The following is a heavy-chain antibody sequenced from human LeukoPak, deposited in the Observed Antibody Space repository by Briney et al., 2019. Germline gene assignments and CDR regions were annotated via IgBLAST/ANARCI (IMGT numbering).Heavy chain of an antibody. CDR1: GYTFSSFY. CDR3: ARMLRRHSSPWDY. J-gene: IGHJ4*02. D-gene: IGHD3-22*01. Sequence: ASAKVSCKAVGYTFSSFYIHWVRQAPGQGLEWMGLINPSGGSTTYAERFQGRVAMTTDRSTDKVYMELSSLKSEDTAFYYCARMLRRHSSPWDYWGQGTLVAVSS. V-gene: IGHV1-46*01. CDR2: INPSGGST.